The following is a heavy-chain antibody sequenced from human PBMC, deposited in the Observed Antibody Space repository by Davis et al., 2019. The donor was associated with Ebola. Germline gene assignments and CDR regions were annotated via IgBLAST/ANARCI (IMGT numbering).Heavy chain of an antibody. D-gene: IGHD2-2*01. CDR1: GFTFSSYW. CDR3: ARDLPIVVVPAAIDYYYYGMDV. V-gene: IGHV3-74*01. CDR2: INSDGSST. J-gene: IGHJ6*02. Sequence: PGGSLRLSCAASGFTFSSYWMHWVRQAPGKGLVWVSRINSDGSSTSYADSVKGRFTISRDNAKNTLYLQMNSLRAEDTAVYYCARDLPIVVVPAAIDYYYYGMDVWGQGTTVTVSS.